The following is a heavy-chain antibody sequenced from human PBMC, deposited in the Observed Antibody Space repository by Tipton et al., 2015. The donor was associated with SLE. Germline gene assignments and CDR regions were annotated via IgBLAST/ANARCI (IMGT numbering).Heavy chain of an antibody. D-gene: IGHD6-13*01. CDR2: IKQDGSEK. Sequence: SLRLSCAASGFTFSSYWMSWVRQATGKGLEWVANIKQDGSEKYYVDSVKGRFTISRDNAKNSLYLQMNSLRAEDTAVYYCARDEVAAAGTWDYWGQGTLVTVSS. V-gene: IGHV3-7*01. CDR1: GFTFSSYW. CDR3: ARDEVAAAGTWDY. J-gene: IGHJ4*02.